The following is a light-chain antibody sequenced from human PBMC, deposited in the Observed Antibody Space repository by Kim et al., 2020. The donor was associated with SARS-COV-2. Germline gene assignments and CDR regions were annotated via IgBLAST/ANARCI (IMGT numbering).Light chain of an antibody. CDR1: QSVNGIY. CDR2: RTS. CDR3: QQYDVPPYT. Sequence: SPEESVTISCMASQSVNGIYLAWYQQKPGQAPRTLMHRTSTRATGIPDRFSGSGSGSDFTLTISRLEPEEFAVYYCQQYDVPPYTFGRGTKLEI. J-gene: IGKJ2*01. V-gene: IGKV3-20*01.